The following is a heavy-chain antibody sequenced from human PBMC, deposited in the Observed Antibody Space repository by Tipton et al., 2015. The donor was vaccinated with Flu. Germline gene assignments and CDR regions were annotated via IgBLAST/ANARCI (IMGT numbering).Heavy chain of an antibody. V-gene: IGHV4-38-2*01. D-gene: IGHD1-26*01. CDR1: GYSINSGYF. CDR3: ARLTTRTYCPDY. J-gene: IGHJ4*02. Sequence: TLSLTCAVSGYSINSGYFWGWIRQSPGKGLEWIGSKYHSGTTYYNPSLKSRVTISVDTSKNQFSLKLSSVTTADTAVYYCARLTTRTYCPDYWGQGTLVTVSS. CDR2: KYHSGTT.